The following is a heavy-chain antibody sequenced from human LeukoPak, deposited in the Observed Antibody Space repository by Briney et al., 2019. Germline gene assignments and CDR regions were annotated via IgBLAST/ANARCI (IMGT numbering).Heavy chain of an antibody. D-gene: IGHD3-10*01. Sequence: SETLSLTCTVSGGSISSSSYYWGWIRQPPGKGLEWIGSIYYSGSTYYNPSLKSRVTISVDTSKNQFSLKLSSVTAADTAVYYCARDRYYYGSGSYGLNWFDPWGQGTLVTVSS. CDR2: IYYSGST. CDR3: ARDRYYYGSGSYGLNWFDP. J-gene: IGHJ5*02. CDR1: GGSISSSSYY. V-gene: IGHV4-39*01.